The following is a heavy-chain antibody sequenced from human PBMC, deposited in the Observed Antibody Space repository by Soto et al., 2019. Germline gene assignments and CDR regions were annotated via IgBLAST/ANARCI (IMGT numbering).Heavy chain of an antibody. CDR1: GGTFSSYA. V-gene: IGHV1-69*12. Sequence: QVQLVQSGAEVKKPGSSVKVSCKASGGTFSSYAISWVRQAPGQGLEWMGGIIPIFGTANYAQKFQGRVTITADESTSTAYMELSSLRSEDTAVYYCASGSFWPAAIVYDYYYGMDVWGQGTTVTVSS. J-gene: IGHJ6*02. D-gene: IGHD2-2*01. CDR2: IIPIFGTA. CDR3: ASGSFWPAAIVYDYYYGMDV.